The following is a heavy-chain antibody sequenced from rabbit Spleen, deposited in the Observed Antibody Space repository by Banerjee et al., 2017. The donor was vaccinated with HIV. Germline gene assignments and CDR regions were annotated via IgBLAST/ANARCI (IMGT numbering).Heavy chain of an antibody. CDR3: ARDTGSSFSTYGMDL. V-gene: IGHV1S45*01. CDR2: IYADSSGST. D-gene: IGHD8-1*01. J-gene: IGHJ6*01. CDR1: GFSFSSNYC. Sequence: QEQLEESGGDLVKPEGSLTLTCTASGFSFSSNYCICWVRQAPGKGLEWIACIYADSSGSTWYASWAKGRFTISKTSSTTVTLQMTSLTVADTATYFCARDTGSSFSTYGMDLWGQGTLVTVS.